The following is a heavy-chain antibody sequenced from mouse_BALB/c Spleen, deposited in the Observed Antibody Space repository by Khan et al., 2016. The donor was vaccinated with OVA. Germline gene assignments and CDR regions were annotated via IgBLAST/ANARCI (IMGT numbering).Heavy chain of an antibody. CDR3: ASHLTGSFAY. Sequence: EVELVESGGDLVKPGGSLKFSCAASGFTFSSYSMSWVRQPPDKRLEWVATISSGGDYTYYSDNVKGRFTISRDNAKNTLYLQMSSLKSEDTAMYYCASHLTGSFAYWGQGTLVTVSA. J-gene: IGHJ3*01. CDR2: ISSGGDYT. CDR1: GFTFSSYS. D-gene: IGHD4-1*01. V-gene: IGHV5-6*01.